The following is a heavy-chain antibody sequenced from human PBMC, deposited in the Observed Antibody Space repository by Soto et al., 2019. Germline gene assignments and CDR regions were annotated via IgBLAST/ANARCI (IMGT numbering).Heavy chain of an antibody. CDR3: AKDVSRWFGELLYGYMDV. V-gene: IGHV3-23*01. Sequence: GESLKISCAASGFTFSSYAMSWVRQAPGKGLEWVSAISGSGGSTYYADSVKGRFTISRDNSKNTLYLQMNSLRAEDTAVYYCAKDVSRWFGELLYGYMDVWGKGTTVTVSS. CDR1: GFTFSSYA. J-gene: IGHJ6*03. CDR2: ISGSGGST. D-gene: IGHD3-10*01.